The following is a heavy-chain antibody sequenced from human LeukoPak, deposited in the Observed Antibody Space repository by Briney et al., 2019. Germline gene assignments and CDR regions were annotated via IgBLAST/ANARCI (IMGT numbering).Heavy chain of an antibody. CDR1: GFTFSSYE. CDR2: ISSSGSTI. V-gene: IGHV3-48*03. Sequence: AGGSLRLSCAASGFTFSSYEMNWVRQAPGKGLEWVSYISSSGSTIYYADSVKGRFTISRDNAKNSLYLQMNSLRAEDTALYYCARGDSSGYYLIDYWGQGTLVTVSS. D-gene: IGHD3-22*01. CDR3: ARGDSSGYYLIDY. J-gene: IGHJ4*02.